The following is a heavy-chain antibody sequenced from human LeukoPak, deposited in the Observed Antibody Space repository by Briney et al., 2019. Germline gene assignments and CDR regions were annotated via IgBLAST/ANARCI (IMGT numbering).Heavy chain of an antibody. CDR1: GFTFSDQS. V-gene: IGHV3-21*01. D-gene: IGHD3-10*01. Sequence: GGSLRLSCAASGFTFSDQSMNWVRQAPGKGLEWVSSISANKLRIFYADSVKGRFTISRDNAKNSLYLQMSNLRVEDTAVYYCVGPDSQFDCWGQGTLVTVSS. CDR2: ISANKLRI. J-gene: IGHJ4*02. CDR3: VGPDSQFDC.